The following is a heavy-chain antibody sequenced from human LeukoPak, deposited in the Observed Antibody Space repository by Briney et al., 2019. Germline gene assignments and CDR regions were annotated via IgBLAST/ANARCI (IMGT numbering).Heavy chain of an antibody. V-gene: IGHV1-69*02. CDR1: GGTFSSHT. D-gene: IGHD5-18*01. Sequence: SVKVSCKASGGTFSSHTISWVRQAPEQGLEWMGRIIPLFGIVNYAQKFQDRVTITADKSTSTAYVEVSSLRSEDTAVYYCARIPSGDVDTAMVMYYHYGMDVWGQGTTVTVSS. CDR2: IIPLFGIV. J-gene: IGHJ6*02. CDR3: ARIPSGDVDTAMVMYYHYGMDV.